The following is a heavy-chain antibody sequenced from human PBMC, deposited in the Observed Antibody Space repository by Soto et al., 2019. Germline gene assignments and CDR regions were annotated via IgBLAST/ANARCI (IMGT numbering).Heavy chain of an antibody. CDR2: INAGNGNT. J-gene: IGHJ4*02. V-gene: IGHV1-3*01. CDR1: GYTFTSYA. Sequence: QVQLVQSGAEVKKPGASVKVSCKASGYTFTSYAIHWVRQAPGQRLEWMGWINAGNGNTKYSQKFQGRVTITRDTSASTAYMELSSLRSEDTAVYYCARATPTYDSSGYYPPVVDYWGQGTLVTFAS. CDR3: ARATPTYDSSGYYPPVVDY. D-gene: IGHD3-22*01.